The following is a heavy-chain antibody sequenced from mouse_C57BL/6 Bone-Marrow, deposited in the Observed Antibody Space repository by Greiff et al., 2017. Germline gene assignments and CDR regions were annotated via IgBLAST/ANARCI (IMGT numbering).Heavy chain of an antibody. CDR2: IDPSDSYT. D-gene: IGHD1-1*01. J-gene: IGHJ3*01. V-gene: IGHV1-50*01. Sequence: VQLQQPGAELVKPGASVKLSCKASGYTFTSYWMQWVKQRPGQGLEWIGEIDPSDSYTNYNQKFKGKATLTVDTSSSTAYMQRSSLTSEDSAVYYCAREDYYGSSSWFAYWGQGTLVTVSA. CDR3: AREDYYGSSSWFAY. CDR1: GYTFTSYW.